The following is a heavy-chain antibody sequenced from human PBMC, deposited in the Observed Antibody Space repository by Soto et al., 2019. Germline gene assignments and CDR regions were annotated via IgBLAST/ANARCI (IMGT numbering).Heavy chain of an antibody. CDR3: ARERNRTQLWATFWS. J-gene: IGHJ5*02. D-gene: IGHD1-1*01. Sequence: PGGSLRLSCAASGFTFSDYYMSWIRQAPGKGLEWVSYISGSGSPMYYADSVKGRFTISRDNAKNSVYLQMDSLRAEDTAVYYCARERNRTQLWATFWSWGQGTLVTVSS. V-gene: IGHV3-11*01. CDR2: ISGSGSPM. CDR1: GFTFSDYY.